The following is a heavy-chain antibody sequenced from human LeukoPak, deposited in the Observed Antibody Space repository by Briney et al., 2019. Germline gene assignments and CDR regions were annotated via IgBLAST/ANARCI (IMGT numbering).Heavy chain of an antibody. V-gene: IGHV4-34*01. Sequence: PSETLSLTCAVYGGSFSGYYWSWIRQPPGKGLEWSGEINHSGSTNYNPSLKSRVTISVDTSKNQFSLKLSSVTAADTAVYYCASDDFWSGYYVEHWGQGTLVTVSS. CDR2: INHSGST. D-gene: IGHD3-3*01. CDR3: ASDDFWSGYYVEH. CDR1: GGSFSGYY. J-gene: IGHJ1*01.